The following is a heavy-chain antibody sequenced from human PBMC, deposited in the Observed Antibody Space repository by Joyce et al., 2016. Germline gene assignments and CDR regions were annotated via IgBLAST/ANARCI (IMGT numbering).Heavy chain of an antibody. J-gene: IGHJ6*02. CDR1: GFNLKNCG. V-gene: IGHV3-33*01. CDR2: RGYVGSNK. D-gene: IGHD6-19*01. Sequence: QVQLVESGGGVDQPGWSLGLSCVVSGFNLKNCGLHWVRQGPGKGLVGVARRGYVGSNKDYANSVKGRFTISRDFSENAVYLQRNSLRAEDTDVYYCARDREPIAVAGHYGMDVWGQGTTVTVSS. CDR3: ARDREPIAVAGHYGMDV.